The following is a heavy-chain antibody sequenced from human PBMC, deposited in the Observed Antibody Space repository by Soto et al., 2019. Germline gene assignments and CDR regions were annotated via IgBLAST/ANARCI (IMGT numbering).Heavy chain of an antibody. CDR2: IYYSGST. J-gene: IGHJ4*02. V-gene: IGHV4-39*01. D-gene: IGHD3-3*01. CDR1: EGNSGGRSCH. Sequence: SEPKPHTKTVSEGNSGGRSCHWGRIRQPPGKGLEWIGSIYYSGSTYYNPSLKSRVTISVDTSKNQFSLKLSSVTAADTAVYYCASSKGRVYYYFWSGYYTGEAYYFGYWGQGPLGTVSS. CDR3: ASSKGRVYYYFWSGYYTGEAYYFGY.